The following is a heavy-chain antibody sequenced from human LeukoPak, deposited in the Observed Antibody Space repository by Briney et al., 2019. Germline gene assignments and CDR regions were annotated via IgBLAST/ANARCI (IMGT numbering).Heavy chain of an antibody. CDR2: INPNSGGT. CDR1: GYTFTGYY. Sequence: ASVKVSCKASGYTFTGYYMHWVRQAPGQGLEWMGWINPNSGGTNYAQKFQGRVTMTRDTSISTAYMELSRLRSDDTAVYYCARDVGGDIVVVPAAISGSYYYYYYMDVWGKGTTVTVSS. D-gene: IGHD2-2*02. V-gene: IGHV1-2*02. J-gene: IGHJ6*03. CDR3: ARDVGGDIVVVPAAISGSYYYYYYMDV.